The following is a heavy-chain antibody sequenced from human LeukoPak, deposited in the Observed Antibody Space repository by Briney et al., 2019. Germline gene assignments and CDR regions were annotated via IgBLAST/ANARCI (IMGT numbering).Heavy chain of an antibody. CDR2: IRYDGSNK. CDR3: ARAPVPYYDFWSGTNKALDY. J-gene: IGHJ4*02. V-gene: IGHV3-30*02. CDR1: GFTFSSYG. Sequence: GGSLRLSCAASGFTFSSYGMHWVRQAPGKGLEWVAFIRYDGSNKYYADSVKGRFTISRDNSKNTLYLQMNSLRSEDTAVYYCARAPVPYYDFWSGTNKALDYWGQGTLVTVSS. D-gene: IGHD3-3*01.